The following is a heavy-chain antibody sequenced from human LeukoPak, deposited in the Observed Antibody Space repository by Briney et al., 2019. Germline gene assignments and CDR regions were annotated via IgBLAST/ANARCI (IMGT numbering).Heavy chain of an antibody. CDR3: AREGYDDSSGAPDY. CDR2: ISGYSGNT. D-gene: IGHD3-22*01. Sequence: ASVRVSCKASGYTFTSYGISWVRQAPGQGLEWMGWISGYSGNTNYAQKFQGRVTMTTDTSTSTAYMELRSPRSDDTAVYYCAREGYDDSSGAPDYWGQGTLVTVSS. J-gene: IGHJ4*02. CDR1: GYTFTSYG. V-gene: IGHV1-18*01.